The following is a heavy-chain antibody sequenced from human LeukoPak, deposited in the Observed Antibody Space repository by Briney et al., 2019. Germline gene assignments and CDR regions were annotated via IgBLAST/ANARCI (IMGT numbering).Heavy chain of an antibody. D-gene: IGHD3-22*01. CDR3: ARGAYDSSGYYPLHFDY. CDR2: ISAYNGNT. Sequence: ASVKVSCKASGYTFTSYGISWVRRAPGQGLEWMGWISAYNGNTNYAQKLQGRVTMTTDTSTSTAYMELRSLRSDDTAVYYCARGAYDSSGYYPLHFDYWGQGTLVTVSS. V-gene: IGHV1-18*01. CDR1: GYTFTSYG. J-gene: IGHJ4*02.